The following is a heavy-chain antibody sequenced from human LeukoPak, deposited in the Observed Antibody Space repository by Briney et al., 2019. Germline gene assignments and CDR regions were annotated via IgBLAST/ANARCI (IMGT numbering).Heavy chain of an antibody. J-gene: IGHJ4*02. CDR3: ARDTGELYGDCFDN. Sequence: PGGSLRLSCAASGFTFSSYGMHWVRQAPGKGLEWVAVISYDGSNKYYADSMKGRFTISRDNSKNTLYLQMNSLRAEDTTVYYCARDTGELYGDCFDNWGQGTLVTVSS. V-gene: IGHV3-30*19. CDR2: ISYDGSNK. D-gene: IGHD4-17*01. CDR1: GFTFSSYG.